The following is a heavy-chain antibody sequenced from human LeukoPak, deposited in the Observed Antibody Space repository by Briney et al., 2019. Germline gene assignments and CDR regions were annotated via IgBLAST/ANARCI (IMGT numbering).Heavy chain of an antibody. CDR2: ISGSGGST. J-gene: IGHJ4*02. CDR3: AKDLHYYDSSGYQLSY. D-gene: IGHD3-22*01. Sequence: QPGGSLRLSCAASGFTFSSYAMSWVRQAPGKGLEWVPAISGSGGSTYYADSVKGRFTISRDNSKNTLYLQMNSLRAEDTAVYYCAKDLHYYDSSGYQLSYWGQGTLVTVSS. CDR1: GFTFSSYA. V-gene: IGHV3-23*01.